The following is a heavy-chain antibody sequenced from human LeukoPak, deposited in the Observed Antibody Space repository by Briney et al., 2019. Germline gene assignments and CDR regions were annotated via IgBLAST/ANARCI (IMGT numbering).Heavy chain of an antibody. V-gene: IGHV4-59*08. CDR1: GGAISSYY. Sequence: PSETLSLTCTVSGGAISSYYWSWIRQPPGKGLEWIGYIYYSGSTNYNPSLKSRVTISVDTSKNQFSLKLSSVTAADTAVYYCARQPPRPRGYGMDVWGQGTTVTVSS. CDR2: IYYSGST. D-gene: IGHD3-10*01. J-gene: IGHJ6*02. CDR3: ARQPPRPRGYGMDV.